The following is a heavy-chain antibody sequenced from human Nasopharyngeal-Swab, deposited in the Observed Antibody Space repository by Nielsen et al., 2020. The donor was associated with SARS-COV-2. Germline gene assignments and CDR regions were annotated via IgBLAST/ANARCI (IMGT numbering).Heavy chain of an antibody. CDR1: GYTFTSYD. Sequence: ASVKVSCKASGYTFTSYDINWVRQATGQGLEWMGWMNPNSGNTGYAQKFQGRVTMTRNTSISTAYMALSSLRSEDTAVYYCAGPLGFRGVNGGGMDVWGQGTTVTASS. V-gene: IGHV1-8*01. D-gene: IGHD3-10*01. CDR2: MNPNSGNT. J-gene: IGHJ6*02. CDR3: AGPLGFRGVNGGGMDV.